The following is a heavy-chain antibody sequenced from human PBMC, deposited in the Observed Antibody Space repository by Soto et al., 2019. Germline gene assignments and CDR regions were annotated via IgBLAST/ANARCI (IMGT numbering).Heavy chain of an antibody. V-gene: IGHV1-2*02. CDR2: INPNSGGT. CDR1: GYIFTGYH. CDR3: ARVGGPRGPK. Sequence: ASVKVSCKASGYIFTGYHMHWVRQAPGQGLEWMGWINPNSGGTKYAQKFQGRVTMTRDTSISTAYMELSSLRSDDTAVYYCARVGGPRGPKWGQGTLVTVSS. J-gene: IGHJ4*02. D-gene: IGHD3-16*01.